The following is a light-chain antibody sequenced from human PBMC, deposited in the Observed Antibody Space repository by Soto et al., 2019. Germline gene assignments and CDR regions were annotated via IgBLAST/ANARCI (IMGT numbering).Light chain of an antibody. CDR1: SSNIGAGYD. Sequence: QSVLTQPPSVSGAPGQRVTISCTGSSSNIGAGYDVHWYQQLPVTAPKLLIYGNSNRPSGVPVLFSGSKSVTSASLAITGLQAEDEADYYCQSYDSSLSGAVFGGGTQLNVL. CDR3: QSYDSSLSGAV. J-gene: IGLJ7*01. V-gene: IGLV1-40*01. CDR2: GNS.